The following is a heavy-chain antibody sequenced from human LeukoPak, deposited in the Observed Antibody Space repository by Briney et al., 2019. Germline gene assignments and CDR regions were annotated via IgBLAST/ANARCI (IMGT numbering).Heavy chain of an antibody. CDR1: GFSFRTYG. V-gene: IGHV3-30*18. CDR3: AKDQTPYY. J-gene: IGHJ4*02. Sequence: GGSLRLSCAASGFSFRTYGMHWVRQAPGKGLEWVAVISYDGSNKYYADSVKGRFTISRDNSKNTLYLQMNSLRAEDTAVYYCAKDQTPYYWGQGTLVTVSS. CDR2: ISYDGSNK.